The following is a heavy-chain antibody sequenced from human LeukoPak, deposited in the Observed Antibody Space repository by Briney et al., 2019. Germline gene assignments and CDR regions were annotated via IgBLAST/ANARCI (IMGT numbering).Heavy chain of an antibody. CDR1: GYTFTSYG. CDR3: ARVWFGELFGLNRELAQDYYYYYGMDV. Sequence: ASVKVSCKASGYTFTSYGISWVRQAPGQGLEWMGWISAYNGNTNYAQKLQGRVTMTTDTSTSTAYMELRSLRSDDTAVYYCARVWFGELFGLNRELAQDYYYYYGMDVWGQGTTATVSS. V-gene: IGHV1-18*01. J-gene: IGHJ6*02. CDR2: ISAYNGNT. D-gene: IGHD3-10*01.